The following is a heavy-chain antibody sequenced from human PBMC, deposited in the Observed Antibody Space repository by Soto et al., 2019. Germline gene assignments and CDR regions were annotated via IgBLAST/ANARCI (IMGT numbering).Heavy chain of an antibody. CDR2: IYPGDSDT. V-gene: IGHV5-51*01. J-gene: IGHJ6*02. D-gene: IGHD6-19*01. CDR3: ARLLAVAAGYYYGMDV. Sequence: GESLKISCKGSGYSFTSYWIGWVRQMPGKGLEWMGIIYPGDSDTRYSPSFQGQVTISADKSISTAYLQWSSLKASDTAMYYCARLLAVAAGYYYGMDVWGQGTTVTVSS. CDR1: GYSFTSYW.